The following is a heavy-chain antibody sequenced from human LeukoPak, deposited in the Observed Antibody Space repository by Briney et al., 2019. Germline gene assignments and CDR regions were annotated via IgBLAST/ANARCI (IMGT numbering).Heavy chain of an antibody. Sequence: PGGSLRLSCAAYGFTFSTYYMSWVRQAPGKGLEWVANIKPDGSEGYYVDSVKGRFTISRDNAKNSLYLQVNSLRAEDTAVYYCARYRYCSSANCYGDYWGQGTLVTVSS. CDR1: GFTFSTYY. D-gene: IGHD2-2*01. J-gene: IGHJ4*02. V-gene: IGHV3-7*03. CDR2: IKPDGSEG. CDR3: ARYRYCSSANCYGDY.